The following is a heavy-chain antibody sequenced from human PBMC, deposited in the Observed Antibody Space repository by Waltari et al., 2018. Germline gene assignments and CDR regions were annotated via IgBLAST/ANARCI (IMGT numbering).Heavy chain of an antibody. J-gene: IGHJ4*02. D-gene: IGHD6-6*01. CDR1: GGSISSHY. CDR3: ARASSSAIDY. V-gene: IGHV4-59*11. Sequence: QVQLQESGPGLVKPSETLSLTCTVSGGSISSHYWSWIRQPPGKGLEWIGYIYYSGSTNYNPSLKSRVTISVDTSKNQFSLKLSSVTAADTAVYYCARASSSAIDYWGQGTLVIVSS. CDR2: IYYSGST.